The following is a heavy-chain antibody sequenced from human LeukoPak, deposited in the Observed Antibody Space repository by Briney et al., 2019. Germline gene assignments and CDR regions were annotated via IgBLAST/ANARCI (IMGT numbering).Heavy chain of an antibody. CDR3: ASSRDCSSTSCSYFQH. CDR2: IIPIFGTA. V-gene: IGHV1-69*13. CDR1: GGTFSSYA. D-gene: IGHD2-2*01. J-gene: IGHJ1*01. Sequence: ASVKVSCKASGGTFSSYAISWVRHAPGQGLEWMGGIIPIFGTANYAQKFQGRVTITADESTSTAYMELSSLRSEDTAVYYCASSRDCSSTSCSYFQHWGQGTLVTVSS.